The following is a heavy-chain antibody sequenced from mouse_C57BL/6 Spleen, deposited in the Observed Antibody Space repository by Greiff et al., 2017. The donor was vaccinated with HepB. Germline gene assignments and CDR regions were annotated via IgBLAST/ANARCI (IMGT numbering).Heavy chain of an antibody. J-gene: IGHJ4*01. CDR2: IRSKSNNYAT. V-gene: IGHV10-1*01. CDR3: VRRGYSNYEGAMDY. Sequence: EVHLVESGGGLVQPKGSLKLSCAASGFSFNTYAMNWVRQAPGKGLEWVARIRSKSNNYATYYADSVKDRFTISRDDSESMLYLQMNNLKTEDTAMYYCVRRGYSNYEGAMDYWGQGTSVTVSS. CDR1: GFSFNTYA. D-gene: IGHD2-5*01.